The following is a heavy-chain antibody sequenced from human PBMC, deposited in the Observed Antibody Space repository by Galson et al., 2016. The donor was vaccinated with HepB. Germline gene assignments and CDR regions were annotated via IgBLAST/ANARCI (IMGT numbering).Heavy chain of an antibody. D-gene: IGHD1-26*01. J-gene: IGHJ4*02. V-gene: IGHV5-51*01. Sequence: QSGAEVTKPGESLKISCKGSGYNFPSQWIGWVRQMPGEGLEWMGLIYPGDSDTRYSPSFQGQVTISADRSISTTYLQWSSLEASDSPIYYCACGKWRDFDYCGQGTLLTVAS. CDR1: GYNFPSQW. CDR3: ACGKWRDFDY. CDR2: IYPGDSDT.